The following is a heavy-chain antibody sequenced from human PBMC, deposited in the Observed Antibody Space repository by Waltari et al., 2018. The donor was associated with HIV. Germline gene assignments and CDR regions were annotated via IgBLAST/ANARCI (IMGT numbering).Heavy chain of an antibody. CDR1: GSSVTPGIYY. D-gene: IGHD1-1*01. V-gene: IGHV4-61*01. CDR2: VFYSGST. J-gene: IGHJ3*02. Sequence: QVQLQESGPGLVKPSETLSLTCTVSGSSVTPGIYYWSWIRQPPGKGLEWLGYVFYSGSTNYNPSLKSRVTISLDTSKNLFSLKLTSVTAADTALYYCARTNWDDAFDIWGQGTMVIVSS. CDR3: ARTNWDDAFDI.